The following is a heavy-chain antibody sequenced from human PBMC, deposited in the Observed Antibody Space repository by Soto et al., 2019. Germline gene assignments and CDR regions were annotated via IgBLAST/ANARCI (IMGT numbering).Heavy chain of an antibody. V-gene: IGHV5-51*01. CDR1: GYSFTSYW. D-gene: IGHD3-22*01. CDR2: IYPGDSDT. Sequence: GESLKISCKGSGYSFTSYWIGWVRQMPGKGLEWMGIIYPGDSDTRYSPSFQGQVTISADKSISTAYLQWSSLKASDTAMYYCASSTYYHDSISPEDAFDIWGQGTMVTVSS. CDR3: ASSTYYHDSISPEDAFDI. J-gene: IGHJ3*02.